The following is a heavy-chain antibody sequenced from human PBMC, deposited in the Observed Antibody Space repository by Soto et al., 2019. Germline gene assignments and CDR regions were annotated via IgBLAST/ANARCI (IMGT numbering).Heavy chain of an antibody. J-gene: IGHJ5*02. D-gene: IGHD2-15*01. CDR2: IYYSGST. V-gene: IGHV4-59*01. CDR3: ARGRIIAP. Sequence: SETLSLSCTVTGGSISTFLWNWIRQPPGKGLEWIGSIYYSGSTNYNPSLNSRVTISVDTSKNQFSLKLNSVTAADTAVYYCARGRIIAPWGRGALVTVSS. CDR1: GGSISTFL.